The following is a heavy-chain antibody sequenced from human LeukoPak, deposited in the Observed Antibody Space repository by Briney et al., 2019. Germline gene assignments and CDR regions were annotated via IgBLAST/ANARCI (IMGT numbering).Heavy chain of an antibody. Sequence: PGGSLRLSCAASGFTLSSYSMNWVRQAPGKGRDWVSYISSSSSSKYYADSLKGRFTISRDNAKNSLYLQMNSLRAEDTAVYYCARCSVTKVDYWGQGTLVTVSS. CDR2: ISSSSSSK. CDR3: ARCSVTKVDY. D-gene: IGHD4-17*01. V-gene: IGHV3-48*01. CDR1: GFTLSSYS. J-gene: IGHJ4*02.